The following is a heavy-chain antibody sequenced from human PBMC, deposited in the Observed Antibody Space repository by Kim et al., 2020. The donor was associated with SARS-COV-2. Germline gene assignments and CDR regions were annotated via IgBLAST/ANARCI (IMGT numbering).Heavy chain of an antibody. CDR2: IYYSGST. Sequence: SETLSLTCTVSGGSVSSGSYYWSWIRQPPGKGLEWIGYIYYSGSTNYNPSLKSRVTISVDTSKNQFSLKLSSVTAADTAVYYCARGGITVGPRLDYWGQGALVTVSS. CDR3: ARGGITVGPRLDY. V-gene: IGHV4-61*01. CDR1: GGSVSSGSYY. D-gene: IGHD3-10*01. J-gene: IGHJ4*02.